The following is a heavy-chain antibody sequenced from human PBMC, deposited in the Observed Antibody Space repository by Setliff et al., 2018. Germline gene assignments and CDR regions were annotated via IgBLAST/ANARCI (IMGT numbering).Heavy chain of an antibody. Sequence: PSETLSLTCTVSGGSISSYYWSWIRQPPGKGLEWIGYIYYSGSTNYNPSLKSRVTISVDTSKNQFSLKLSSAADTAVYYCAREGYYNFWSGFMDVWGQGTTVTVSS. D-gene: IGHD3-3*01. CDR1: GGSISSYY. J-gene: IGHJ6*02. V-gene: IGHV4-59*01. CDR3: AREGYYNFWSGFMDV. CDR2: IYYSGST.